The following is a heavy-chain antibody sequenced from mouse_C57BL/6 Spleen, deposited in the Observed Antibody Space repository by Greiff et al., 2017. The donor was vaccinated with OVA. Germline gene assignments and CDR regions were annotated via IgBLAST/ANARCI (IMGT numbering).Heavy chain of an antibody. J-gene: IGHJ4*01. V-gene: IGHV2-6*03. CDR1: GFSLTSYG. CDR3: ARTYDYEVYAMDY. CDR2: IWSDGST. D-gene: IGHD2-4*01. Sequence: VKLMESGPGLVAPSQSLSITCTVSGFSLTSYGVHWVRQPPGKGLEWLVVIWSDGSTTYNSALKSRLSISKDNSKSQVFLKMNSLQTDDTAMYYCARTYDYEVYAMDYWGQGTSVTVSS.